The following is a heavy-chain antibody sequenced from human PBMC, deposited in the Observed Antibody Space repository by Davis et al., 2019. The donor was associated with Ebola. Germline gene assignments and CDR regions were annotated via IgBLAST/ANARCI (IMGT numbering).Heavy chain of an antibody. J-gene: IGHJ5*02. D-gene: IGHD3-3*01. CDR1: GGSITSGDFY. CDR2: IFYSGST. V-gene: IGHV4-30-4*01. CDR3: ARDILSGGGYYQSGRWFDP. Sequence: LRLSCTISGGSITSGDFYWSWIRQPPGKGLEWIGYIFYSGSTYYNPSLKSRVTISIDTSRTQFSLKLTSVTAADTAVYYCARDILSGGGYYQSGRWFDPWGQGTLVTVSS.